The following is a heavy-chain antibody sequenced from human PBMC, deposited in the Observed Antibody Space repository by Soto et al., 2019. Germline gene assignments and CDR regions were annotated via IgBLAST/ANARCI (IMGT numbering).Heavy chain of an antibody. CDR1: GFTFSSYW. V-gene: IGHV3-74*01. J-gene: IGHJ6*02. CDR2: INSDGSST. Sequence: GGSLRLSCAASGFTFSSYWMHWVRQAPGKXLVWVSRINSDGSSTSYADSVKGRFTISRDNAKNTLYLQMNSLRAEDTAVYYCARVAVSGIFPYYYYYYGMDVWGQGTTVTVSS. CDR3: ARVAVSGIFPYYYYYYGMDV. D-gene: IGHD6-19*01.